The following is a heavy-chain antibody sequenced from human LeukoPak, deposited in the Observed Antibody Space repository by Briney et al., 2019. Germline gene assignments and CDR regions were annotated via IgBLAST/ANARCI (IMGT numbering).Heavy chain of an antibody. CDR2: VYQSGST. V-gene: IGHV4-39*01. Sequence: SETLSLTCTVSGGSISTSHYYWVWIRQPPGKGLEWIGNVYQSGSTDYNPSLENRVTISVDTSKNQFSLKLTSVTAADTAVYYCARQGVSDLNCFDPWGQGTRVTVSS. CDR3: ARQGVSDLNCFDP. CDR1: GGSISTSHYY. J-gene: IGHJ5*02. D-gene: IGHD2-21*02.